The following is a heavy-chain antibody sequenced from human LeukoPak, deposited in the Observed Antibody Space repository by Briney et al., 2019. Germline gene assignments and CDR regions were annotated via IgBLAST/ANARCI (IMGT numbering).Heavy chain of an antibody. CDR2: IYYSGST. J-gene: IGHJ4*02. V-gene: IGHV4-39*01. CDR3: ATSYYYDYRQIDY. D-gene: IGHD3-22*01. CDR1: GDSISTSSYY. Sequence: SETLSLTCTVSGDSISTSSYYWGRIRQPPGKGLEWLGSIYYSGSTFYNPSLKSRVTISVDTSKNQFSLHLYSVTAADTAVFYCATSYYYDYRQIDYWGQGTLVTVSS.